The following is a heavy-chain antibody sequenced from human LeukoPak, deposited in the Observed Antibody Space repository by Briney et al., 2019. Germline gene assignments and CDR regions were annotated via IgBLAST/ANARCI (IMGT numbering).Heavy chain of an antibody. CDR1: GFTVSSNY. D-gene: IGHD3-3*01. CDR2: IKQDGSEK. Sequence: GGSLRLSCAASGFTVSSNYMSWVRQAPGKGLEWVANIKQDGSEKYYVDSVKGRFTISRDNAKNSLYLQMNSLRAEDTAVYYCARVNFLEWLLSDYWGQGTLVTVSS. V-gene: IGHV3-7*01. J-gene: IGHJ4*02. CDR3: ARVNFLEWLLSDY.